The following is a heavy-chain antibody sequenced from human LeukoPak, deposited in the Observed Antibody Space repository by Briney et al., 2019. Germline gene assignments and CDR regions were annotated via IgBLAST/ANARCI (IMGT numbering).Heavy chain of an antibody. V-gene: IGHV4-59*01. CDR2: ISYSGST. Sequence: SETLSLTCTVSGGSISSYYWSWIRQPPGKGLEWIGYISYSGSTNYNPSLKSRVTISVDTSKNQFSLRLSSVTAADTAAYFCARCRDGYPPFDYWGQGTLVTVSS. J-gene: IGHJ4*02. D-gene: IGHD5-24*01. CDR3: ARCRDGYPPFDY. CDR1: GGSISSYY.